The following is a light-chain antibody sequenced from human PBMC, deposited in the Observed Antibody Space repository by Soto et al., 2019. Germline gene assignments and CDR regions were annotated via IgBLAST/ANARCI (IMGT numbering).Light chain of an antibody. CDR2: EVS. CDR1: SSDVGGYKY. Sequence: QSVLTQPASVSGSPGQSITIACTGTSSDVGGYKYVSWYQQHPGKAPKLMIYEVSNRPSGVSNRFPGSKSGNTASLTISGLQAEDEADYYCSSYSSSSTLVFGNGTKVTVL. J-gene: IGLJ1*01. V-gene: IGLV2-14*01. CDR3: SSYSSSSTLV.